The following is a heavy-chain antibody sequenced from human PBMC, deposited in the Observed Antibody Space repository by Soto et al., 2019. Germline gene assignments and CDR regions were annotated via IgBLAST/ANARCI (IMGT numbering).Heavy chain of an antibody. Sequence: SETLSLTCTVSGVSISSYYWSWIRQPPGKGLEWIGYIYYSGSTNYNPSLKSRVTISVDTSKNQFSLKLSSVTAADTAVYYCARVSGYCISTSCYFFFDYWGQGTLVTVS. D-gene: IGHD2-2*01. CDR1: GVSISSYY. V-gene: IGHV4-59*01. CDR3: ARVSGYCISTSCYFFFDY. CDR2: IYYSGST. J-gene: IGHJ4*02.